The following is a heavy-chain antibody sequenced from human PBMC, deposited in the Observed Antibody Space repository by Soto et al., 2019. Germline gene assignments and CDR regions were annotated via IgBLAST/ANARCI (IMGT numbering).Heavy chain of an antibody. CDR3: AHSRTIFGVVSSTYYYYGMDV. J-gene: IGHJ6*02. V-gene: IGHV2-5*01. CDR1: GFSLSTSGVG. CDR2: IYWNDDK. D-gene: IGHD3-3*01. Sequence: SGPTLVKPTQTLTLTCTFSGFSLSTSGVGVGWIRQPPGKALEWLALIYWNDDKRYSPSLKSRLTITKDTSKNQVVLTMTNMDPVDTATYYCAHSRTIFGVVSSTYYYYGMDVWGQGTTVTVSS.